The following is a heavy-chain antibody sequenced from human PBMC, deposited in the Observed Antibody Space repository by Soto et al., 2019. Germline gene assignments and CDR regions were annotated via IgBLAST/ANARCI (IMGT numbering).Heavy chain of an antibody. CDR3: TKVMSSGYFLYYYNYGMDV. V-gene: IGHV3-21*01. D-gene: IGHD3-22*01. CDR2: ISSSSSYI. J-gene: IGHJ6*02. CDR1: GFTFSSYS. Sequence: PGGSLRLSCAASGFTFSSYSTNWVRQAPGKGLEWVSSISSSSSYIYYADSVKGRFTISRDNSKNTLYLQMNSLRDEDTAVYSCTKVMSSGYFLYYYNYGMDVWGQGTTVTVSS.